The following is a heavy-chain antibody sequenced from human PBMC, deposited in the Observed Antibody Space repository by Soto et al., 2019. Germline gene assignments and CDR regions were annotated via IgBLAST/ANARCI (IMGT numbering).Heavy chain of an antibody. D-gene: IGHD1-7*01. J-gene: IGHJ1*01. Sequence: GGSLRLSCAASGFTFSSYWMSWVRQAPGKGLEWVANIKQDGSEKYYVDSVKGRFTISRDNAKNSLYLQMNSLRAEDTAVYYWARDGITGTDLPEYFQHWGQGTLVTVSS. CDR3: ARDGITGTDLPEYFQH. CDR1: GFTFSSYW. V-gene: IGHV3-7*01. CDR2: IKQDGSEK.